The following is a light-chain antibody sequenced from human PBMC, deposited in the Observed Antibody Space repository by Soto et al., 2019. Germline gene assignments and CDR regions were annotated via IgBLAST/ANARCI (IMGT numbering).Light chain of an antibody. V-gene: IGKV3-15*01. CDR1: QGVNSN. Sequence: ETVMTQSPSTLSVSPGERASLSCRASQGVNSNLAWYQQKPGQAPRLLIYDASTRATGIPARFSGSGSGTEFTLTISSLQSEDLGVYYCQQYNNWPITFGQGTRLEFK. CDR2: DAS. CDR3: QQYNNWPIT. J-gene: IGKJ5*01.